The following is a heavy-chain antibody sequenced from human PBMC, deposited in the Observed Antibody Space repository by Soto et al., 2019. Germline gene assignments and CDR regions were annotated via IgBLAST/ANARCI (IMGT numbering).Heavy chain of an antibody. D-gene: IGHD2-15*01. CDR1: GFSLGTSGMS. CDR2: IDWDDDK. J-gene: IGHJ6*02. CDR3: ARIKVDCVGASCPYYYYFGMDV. Sequence: SGPTLVNPTQTLTLTCTYSGFSLGTSGMSVTWIRQPPGKALEWLALIDWDDDKYYSTSLKTRLTISKDTSKNQVVLTMTNMDPVDAATYYCARIKVDCVGASCPYYYYFGMDVWGQGTTVTVSS. V-gene: IGHV2-70*13.